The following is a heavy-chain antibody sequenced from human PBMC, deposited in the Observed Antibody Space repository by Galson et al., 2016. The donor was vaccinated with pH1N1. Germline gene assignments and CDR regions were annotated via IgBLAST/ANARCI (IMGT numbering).Heavy chain of an antibody. D-gene: IGHD3-22*01. Sequence: QSGAEVKKPGESLKISCEGSGYSFTKYCIVWVRQTPGKGLEWMGIIYPGDSETRYSPSFQGQVTISADKSISTAYLHWSSLEASDTAMYYCARQGIDDSSGCFIGHDYYALDVWGQGTTVTVSS. J-gene: IGHJ6*02. CDR3: ARQGIDDSSGCFIGHDYYALDV. CDR1: GYSFTKYC. CDR2: IYPGDSET. V-gene: IGHV5-51*01.